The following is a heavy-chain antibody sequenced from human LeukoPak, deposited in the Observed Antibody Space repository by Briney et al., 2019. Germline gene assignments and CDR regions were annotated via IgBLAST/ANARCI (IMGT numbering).Heavy chain of an antibody. CDR3: AEGGKYVYPSELDY. Sequence: GGSLRLSCAASGFTFSSYAMHWVRQAPGKGLEWVAVISYDGSNKYYADSVKGRFTISRDNSKNTLYLQMNSLRAEDTAVYYCAEGGKYVYPSELDYWGQGTLVTVSS. V-gene: IGHV3-30-3*02. D-gene: IGHD5/OR15-5a*01. J-gene: IGHJ4*02. CDR2: ISYDGSNK. CDR1: GFTFSSYA.